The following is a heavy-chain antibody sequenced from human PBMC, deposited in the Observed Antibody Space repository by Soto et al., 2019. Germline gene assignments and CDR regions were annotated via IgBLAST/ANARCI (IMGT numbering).Heavy chain of an antibody. J-gene: IGHJ4*02. CDR3: ARAGYSSVDY. Sequence: SETLSLTCAVYGGSFSGYYWSWIRQPPGKGLEWIGEINHSGSTNYNPSLKSRVTISVDTSKNQFSLKLSSVTAADTAVYYCARAGYSSVDYWGQGTLVTVSS. V-gene: IGHV4-34*01. CDR1: GGSFSGYY. CDR2: INHSGST. D-gene: IGHD6-19*01.